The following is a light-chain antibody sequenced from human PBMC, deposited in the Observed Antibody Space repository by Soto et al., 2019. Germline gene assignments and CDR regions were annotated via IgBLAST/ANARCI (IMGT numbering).Light chain of an antibody. Sequence: QPVLTQPPSVSGAPGQRVTISCTGSSSNIGAGYDVHWYQQLPGTAPKLLIYGNSNRPSAVPDRFSGSKSGTSASLAITGLQAEDEADYYCQSYDSSLSAPVFGTGTKLTVL. J-gene: IGLJ1*01. CDR3: QSYDSSLSAPV. CDR2: GNS. V-gene: IGLV1-40*01. CDR1: SSNIGAGYD.